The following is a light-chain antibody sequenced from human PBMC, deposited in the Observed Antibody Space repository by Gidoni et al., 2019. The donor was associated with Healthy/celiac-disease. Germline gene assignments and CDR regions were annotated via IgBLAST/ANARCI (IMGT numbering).Light chain of an antibody. CDR1: QSLRHSNGYNY. Sequence: DIVMTQSPLSLPVTPGEPASISCRSSQSLRHSNGYNYLDWYLQKPGQSPQLLIYLGSNRASGVPDRFSGSGSGTDFTLKISRVEAEDVGVYYCMQALPPWTFGQGTKVEIK. CDR2: LGS. J-gene: IGKJ1*01. CDR3: MQALPPWT. V-gene: IGKV2-28*01.